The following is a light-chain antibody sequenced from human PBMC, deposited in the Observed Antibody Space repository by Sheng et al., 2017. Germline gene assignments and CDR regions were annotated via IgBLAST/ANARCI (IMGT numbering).Light chain of an antibody. V-gene: IGKV1-5*03. J-gene: IGKJ1*01. Sequence: IQLTQSPSTLSASVGDRVTITCRASQSISTWLAWYQQRPGEAPKLLIQRASTLQSGVPSRFSGSGSGTEFTLAITSLQPDDYATYYXQQMNXAXQTFGPRD. CDR1: QSISTW. CDR3: QQMNXAXQT. CDR2: RAS.